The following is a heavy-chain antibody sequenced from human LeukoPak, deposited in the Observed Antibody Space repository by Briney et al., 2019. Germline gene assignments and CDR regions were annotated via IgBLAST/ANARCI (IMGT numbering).Heavy chain of an antibody. J-gene: IGHJ3*02. D-gene: IGHD2-2*01. V-gene: IGHV1-2*02. CDR2: INPNSGGT. Sequence: ASVKVSFKASGYTFTCYYMHWVGQAPGQGREWMGWINPNSGGTNYAQKFQGRVTMTRDTSISTAYMELSRLRSDDTAVYYCAREGVVPAATDAFDIWGQGTMVTVSS. CDR1: GYTFTCYY. CDR3: AREGVVPAATDAFDI.